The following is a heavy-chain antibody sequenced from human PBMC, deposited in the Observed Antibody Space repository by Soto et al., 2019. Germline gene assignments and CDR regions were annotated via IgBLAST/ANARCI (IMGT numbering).Heavy chain of an antibody. V-gene: IGHV3-23*01. CDR2: ITYTGVST. J-gene: IGHJ4*02. CDR1: EFSFDDYA. CDR3: AGGTGWLVTD. Sequence: HPGGSLRLSCAASEFSFDDYAMSWVRQAPGKGLEWVSSITYTGVSTYYVDSVKGRFTISRDNSKDTLYLQMNSLRAEDTAVYYCAGGTGWLVTDWGQGTLVTVSS. D-gene: IGHD6-19*01.